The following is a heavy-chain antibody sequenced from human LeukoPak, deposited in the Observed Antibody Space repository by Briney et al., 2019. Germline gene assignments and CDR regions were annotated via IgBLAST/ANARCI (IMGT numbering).Heavy chain of an antibody. J-gene: IGHJ4*02. D-gene: IGHD3-16*01. CDR1: GYTFTGYY. V-gene: IGHV1-2*02. Sequence: ASVKVSRKASGYTFTGYYMHWVRQAPGQGLEWMGWINPNSGGTNYAQKFQGRVTMTRDTSISTAYMELSRLRSDDTAVYYCARVESIQGGYYFDYWGQGTLVTVSS. CDR2: INPNSGGT. CDR3: ARVESIQGGYYFDY.